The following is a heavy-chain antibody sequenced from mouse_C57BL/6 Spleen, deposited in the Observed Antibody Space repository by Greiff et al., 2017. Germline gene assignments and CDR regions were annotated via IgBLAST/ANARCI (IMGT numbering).Heavy chain of an antibody. CDR3: ARRSYAMDY. CDR2: ISNGGGST. J-gene: IGHJ4*01. CDR1: GFTFSDYY. V-gene: IGHV5-12*01. Sequence: EVQLVESGGGLVQPGGSLKLSCAASGFTFSDYYMYWVRQTPEKRLEWVAYISNGGGSTYYPDTVKGRFTISRDNAKNTLYLQMSRLKSEDTAMYYSARRSYAMDYWGQGTSVTVSS.